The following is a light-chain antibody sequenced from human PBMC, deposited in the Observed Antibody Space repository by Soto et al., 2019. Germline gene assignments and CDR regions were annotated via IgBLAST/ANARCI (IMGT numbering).Light chain of an antibody. CDR1: QGITSW. V-gene: IGKV1-12*01. J-gene: IGKJ4*01. Sequence: DIQMTQSPSSVSASVGDSLTITFRASQGITSWLAWYQQKPGRATKLLIYAASSLQSGVPSRFSGSGSGTDFTLTISSLQPEDFGTYYCQQTSSFPLTLGGGTKVEIK. CDR2: AAS. CDR3: QQTSSFPLT.